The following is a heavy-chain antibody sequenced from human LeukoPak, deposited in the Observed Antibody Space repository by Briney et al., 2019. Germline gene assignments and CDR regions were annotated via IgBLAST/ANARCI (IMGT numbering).Heavy chain of an antibody. D-gene: IGHD3-22*01. J-gene: IGHJ4*02. Sequence: PSETLSLTCAVYGGSFIGYYWSWIRQPPGKGLEWIGEINHSGSTNYNPSLKSRVTISVDTSKNQFSLKLSSVTAADTAVYYCVSRPHFVLPYYYDSSGYYAYWGQGTLVTVSS. V-gene: IGHV4-34*01. CDR3: VSRPHFVLPYYYDSSGYYAY. CDR1: GGSFIGYY. CDR2: INHSGST.